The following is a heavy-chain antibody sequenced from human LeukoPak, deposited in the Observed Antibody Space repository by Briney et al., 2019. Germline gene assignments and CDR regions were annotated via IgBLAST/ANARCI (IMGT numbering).Heavy chain of an antibody. D-gene: IGHD2-21*01. J-gene: IGHJ2*01. V-gene: IGHV3-23*03. CDR3: ARVGDHFHWFLDL. CDR1: GFTFSSYA. CDR2: ILYSGSDT. Sequence: GGSLRLSCAASGFTFSSYAMSWVRQAPGKGLEWVSILYSGSDTYYSDSVKGRFTISRDDSRNTLFLHMSSLKAEDTAIYYCARVGDHFHWFLDLWGRGTLVGVSS.